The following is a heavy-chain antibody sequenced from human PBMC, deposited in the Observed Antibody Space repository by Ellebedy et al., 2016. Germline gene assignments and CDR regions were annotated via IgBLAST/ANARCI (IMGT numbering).Heavy chain of an antibody. J-gene: IGHJ4*02. CDR2: IKQDGSDK. V-gene: IGHV3-7*01. CDR1: GFTFSSYY. Sequence: GGSLRLXCAASGFTFSSYYMHWVRQAPGKGLEWVANIKQDGSDKYYVDSVKGRFTISRDNFKNTLYLQMNSLRPEDSAVYYCARGVGGFWGRGTLVTVSS. D-gene: IGHD1-26*01. CDR3: ARGVGGF.